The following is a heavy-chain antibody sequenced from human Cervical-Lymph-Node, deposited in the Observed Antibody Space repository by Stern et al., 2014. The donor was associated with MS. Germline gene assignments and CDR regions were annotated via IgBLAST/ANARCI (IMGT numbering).Heavy chain of an antibody. J-gene: IGHJ5*02. CDR1: GYSFISYW. CDR3: ARGAVTGSVWFDP. V-gene: IGHV5-51*03. Sequence: VQLLQPGVEVKKPGESLKISCKGSGYSFISYWIGWVRQMPGKGLEWMGIIYPGNFDTRYSPSIQGQVTISVDKSISTAYLQWSSLKASDTAMYYCARGAVTGSVWFDPWGQGTLVTVSS. D-gene: IGHD6-19*01. CDR2: IYPGNFDT.